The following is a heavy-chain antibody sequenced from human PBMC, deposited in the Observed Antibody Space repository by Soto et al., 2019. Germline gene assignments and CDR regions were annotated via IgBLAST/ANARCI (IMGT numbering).Heavy chain of an antibody. CDR1: GFTFSSYE. CDR3: ARDHKGGYYYYGMDV. J-gene: IGHJ6*02. CDR2: ISSSGSTI. Sequence: GGSLRLSCAASGFTFSSYEMNWVRQAPGKGLEWVSYISSSGSTIYYADSVKGRFTISRDNAKNSLYLQMNSLRAEDTAVYYCARDHKGGYYYYGMDVCGQGTTVTVSS. V-gene: IGHV3-48*03.